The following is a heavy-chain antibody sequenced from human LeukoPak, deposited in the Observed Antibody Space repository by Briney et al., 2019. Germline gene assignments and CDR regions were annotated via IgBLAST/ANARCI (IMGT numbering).Heavy chain of an antibody. CDR1: GYTFTSYY. J-gene: IGHJ4*02. D-gene: IGHD6-13*01. V-gene: IGHV1-46*01. CDR3: AVISGYSSSWHSFYIDY. Sequence: ASVKVSCKASGYTFTSYYMHWVRQAPGQGLEWMGIINPSGGSTSYAQKFQGRVTMTRDTSTSTVYMELSSLRSEDTAVYYCAVISGYSSSWHSFYIDYRGQGTLVTVSS. CDR2: INPSGGST.